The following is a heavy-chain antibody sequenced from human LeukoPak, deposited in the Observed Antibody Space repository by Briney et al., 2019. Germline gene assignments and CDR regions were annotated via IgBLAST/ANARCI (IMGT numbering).Heavy chain of an antibody. CDR2: IYYSGST. D-gene: IGHD3-22*01. J-gene: IGHJ4*02. CDR3: ARGVYYDSSGYYRRARYYFDY. CDR1: GGSISSGDYY. V-gene: IGHV4-30-4*01. Sequence: PSQTLSLTCTVSGGSISSGDYYWSWIRQPPGKGPEWIGYIYYSGSTYYNPSLKSRVTISVDTSKNQFSLKLSSVTAADTAVYYCARGVYYDSSGYYRRARYYFDYWGQGTLVTVSS.